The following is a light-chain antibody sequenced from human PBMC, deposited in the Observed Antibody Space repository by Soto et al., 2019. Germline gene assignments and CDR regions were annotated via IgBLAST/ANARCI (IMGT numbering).Light chain of an antibody. Sequence: QSVLTQPPSVSGAPGQKVTISCSGSSSNIGNNFVSWYQQLPGTAPKLLIYDNNKRPLGIPDRFSGSKSGTSGTLDITGLQTGDEADYYCGAWDSSLSAGVFGTGTKVTVL. J-gene: IGLJ1*01. CDR1: SSNIGNNF. V-gene: IGLV1-51*01. CDR2: DNN. CDR3: GAWDSSLSAGV.